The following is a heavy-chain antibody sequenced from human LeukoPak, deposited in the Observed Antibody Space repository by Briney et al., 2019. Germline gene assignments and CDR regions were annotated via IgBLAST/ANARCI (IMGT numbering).Heavy chain of an antibody. CDR3: ARDSRFLEWLLPPLVGMDV. CDR1: GFTFSNYA. CDR2: ISGSGGAT. J-gene: IGHJ6*02. Sequence: PGASLRLSCVGSGFTFSNYAMSWVRQAPGKGLEWVSAISGSGGATYYADSVKGRFTISRDNSKNTLYLQMSSLRAEDTAVYYCARDSRFLEWLLPPLVGMDVWGRGTTVTVSS. V-gene: IGHV3-23*01. D-gene: IGHD3-3*01.